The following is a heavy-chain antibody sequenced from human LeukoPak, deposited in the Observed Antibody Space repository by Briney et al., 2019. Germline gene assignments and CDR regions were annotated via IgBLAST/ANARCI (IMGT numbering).Heavy chain of an antibody. CDR1: GFTFSSYS. J-gene: IGHJ4*02. CDR3: ARRGGYLFDY. V-gene: IGHV3-48*01. CDR2: ISSSSSTI. Sequence: GGSLRLSCAASGFTFSSYSMNWVRQAPGKGLEWVSYISSSSSTIYYADSVKGRFTISRDNAKNSLYLQMNSLRAEDTAMYYCARRGGYLFDYWGQGTLVTVSS. D-gene: IGHD3-16*01.